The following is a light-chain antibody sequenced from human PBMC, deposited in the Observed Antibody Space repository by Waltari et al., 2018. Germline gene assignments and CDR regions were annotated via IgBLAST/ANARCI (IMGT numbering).Light chain of an antibody. CDR1: TPDIGGYNF. CDR2: DVT. CDR3: SSYTSSITVI. J-gene: IGLJ2*01. V-gene: IGLV2-14*03. Sequence: QSALTQPASVSAPPGQSITMSCAATTPDIGGYNFLSWYQHHPGKTPKLIIYDVTNRPSGVSNRFSGSKTVNTAYLTISGLRAEDEADYYCSSYTSSITVIFGGGTKVTVL.